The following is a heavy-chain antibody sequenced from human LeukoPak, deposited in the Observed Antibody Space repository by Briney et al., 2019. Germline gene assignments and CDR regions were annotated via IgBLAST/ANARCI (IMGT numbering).Heavy chain of an antibody. CDR1: GFIFGGYW. J-gene: IGHJ4*02. V-gene: IGHV3-7*01. Sequence: GGSPRLSCAASGFIFGGYWMSWVRQAPGRGLEWVANTNPDGSIKYYVDSVNGRFTISRDNAKNSLYLQMNSLRAEDTAVYYCVSGFLQWLYWGQGTLVTVSS. CDR3: VSGFLQWLY. D-gene: IGHD3-3*01. CDR2: TNPDGSIK.